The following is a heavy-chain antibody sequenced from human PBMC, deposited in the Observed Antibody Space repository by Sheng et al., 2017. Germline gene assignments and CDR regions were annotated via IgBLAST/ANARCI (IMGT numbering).Heavy chain of an antibody. CDR2: ISYDGSNK. D-gene: IGHD2-2*01. CDR3: ARDHTARYCSSTSCYDYYYGMDV. CDR1: GFTFSSYA. J-gene: IGHJ6*02. V-gene: IGHV3-30*01. Sequence: QVQLVESGGGVVQPGRSLRLSCAASGFTFSSYAMHWVXQAPGKGLEWVAVISYDGSNKYYADSVKGRFTISRDNSKNTLYLQMNSLRAEDTAVYYCARDHTARYCSSTSCYDYYYGMDVWGQ.